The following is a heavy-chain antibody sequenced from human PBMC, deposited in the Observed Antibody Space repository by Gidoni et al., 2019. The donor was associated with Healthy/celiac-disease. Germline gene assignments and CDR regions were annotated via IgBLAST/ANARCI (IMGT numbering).Heavy chain of an antibody. D-gene: IGHD3-10*01. CDR2: IKSKTDGGTT. CDR3: TTGRQDYYGSGSYSDY. Sequence: EVQLVESGGGLVKPGGSLRPSCAAPGFTFSNAWMNWVRQAQGKGLEWVGRIKSKTDGGTTDYAAPVKGRFTISRDDSKNTLYLQMNSLKTEDTAVYYCTTGRQDYYGSGSYSDYWGQGTLVTVSS. CDR1: GFTFSNAW. J-gene: IGHJ4*02. V-gene: IGHV3-15*07.